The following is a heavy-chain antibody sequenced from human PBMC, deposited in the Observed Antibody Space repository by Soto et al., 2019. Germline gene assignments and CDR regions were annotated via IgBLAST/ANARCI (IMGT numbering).Heavy chain of an antibody. CDR2: IYYSGST. J-gene: IGHJ4*02. V-gene: IGHV4-39*01. CDR1: GGSISSSSYY. D-gene: IGHD6-13*01. Sequence: SETLSLTCTVSGGSISSSSYYWGWIRQPPGKGLEWIGSIYYSGSTYYNPSLKSRVTISVDTSKNQFSLKLSSVTAADTAVYYCARRSYSSGWYETLHFDYWGQGTLVTVSS. CDR3: ARRSYSSGWYETLHFDY.